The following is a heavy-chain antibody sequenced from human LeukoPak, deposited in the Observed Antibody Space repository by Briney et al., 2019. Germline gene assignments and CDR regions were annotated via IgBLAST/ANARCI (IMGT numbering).Heavy chain of an antibody. D-gene: IGHD1-26*01. CDR3: ARDHSKGASGY. CDR2: IKQDGSEK. CDR1: GFTFSSYG. V-gene: IGHV3-7*01. Sequence: GGSLRLSCAASGFTFSSYGMNWVRQAPGKGLEWVANIKQDGSEKYYVDSVKGRFTISRDNAKNSLYLQMNSLRAEDTAVYYCARDHSKGASGYWGQGTLVTVSS. J-gene: IGHJ4*02.